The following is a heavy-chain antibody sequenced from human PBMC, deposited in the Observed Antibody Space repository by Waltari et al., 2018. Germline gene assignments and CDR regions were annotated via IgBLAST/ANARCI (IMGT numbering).Heavy chain of an antibody. D-gene: IGHD3-16*01. CDR3: ARAWGSYAFDI. Sequence: EVQLVESGGGLVKPGGSLRLSCAASGFTFSSYSMNWVRQAPGKGREWVSSISSSSSYIYYADSVKGRFTISRDNAKNSLYLQMNSLRAEDTAVYYCARAWGSYAFDIWGQGTMVTVSS. CDR2: ISSSSSYI. J-gene: IGHJ3*02. V-gene: IGHV3-21*01. CDR1: GFTFSSYS.